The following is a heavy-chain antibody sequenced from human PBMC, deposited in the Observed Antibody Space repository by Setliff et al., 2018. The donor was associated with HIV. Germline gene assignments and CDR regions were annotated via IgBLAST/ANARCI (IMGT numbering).Heavy chain of an antibody. V-gene: IGHV1-8*02. J-gene: IGHJ5*01. CDR2: VNPKGDNS. CDR1: GYTFSDHD. CDR3: ARRIKDNDNYNIPCES. D-gene: IGHD3-10*01. Sequence: ASVKVSCKASGYTFSDHDINWVRQASGQRLEWMGWVNPKGDNSGLAQKFQGRVFLTSNASLNTTYMYLNGLTSDDTATYYCARRIKDNDNYNIPCESWGQGTLVTVSS.